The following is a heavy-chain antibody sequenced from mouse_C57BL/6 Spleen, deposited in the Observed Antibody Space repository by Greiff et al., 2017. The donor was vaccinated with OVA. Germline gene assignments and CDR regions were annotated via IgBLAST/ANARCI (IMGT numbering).Heavy chain of an antibody. CDR1: GFSLTSYG. J-gene: IGHJ4*01. CDR2: IWSGGST. V-gene: IGHV2-2*01. D-gene: IGHD2-1*01. Sequence: VQRVESGPGLVQPSQSLSITCTVSGFSLTSYGVHWVRQSPGKGLEWLGVIWSGGSTDYNAAFISRLSISKDNSKSQVFFKMNSLQADDTAIYYCARVYYDYDAMDYWGQGTSVTVSS. CDR3: ARVYYDYDAMDY.